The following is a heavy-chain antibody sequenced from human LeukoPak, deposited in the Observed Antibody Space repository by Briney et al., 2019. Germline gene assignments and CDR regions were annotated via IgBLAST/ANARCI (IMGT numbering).Heavy chain of an antibody. CDR1: GASIRSGDYY. CDR3: ARDCSGGSCYGAFDI. V-gene: IGHV4-30-4*01. CDR2: IYDSGST. Sequence: SETLSLTCTVSGASIRSGDYYWSWIRQPPGKGLXXXXYIYDSGSTYYNPSLXSRITISVDTSENRFSLKLSSVTATDTAVYYCARDCSGGSCYGAFDIWGQGTMVTVSS. D-gene: IGHD2-15*01. J-gene: IGHJ3*02.